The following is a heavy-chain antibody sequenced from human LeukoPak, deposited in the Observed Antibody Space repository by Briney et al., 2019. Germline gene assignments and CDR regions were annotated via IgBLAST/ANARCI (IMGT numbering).Heavy chain of an antibody. Sequence: SETLSLTCTVSGGSISSGGYYWSWIRQNPGKGLEWIGYIYYSGSTYYNPSLKSRVTISVDTSKNQFSLKLSSVTAADTAVYYCARVETYYYDSSGYPYFDYWGQGTLVTVSS. CDR1: GGSISSGGYY. CDR3: ARVETYYYDSSGYPYFDY. V-gene: IGHV4-31*03. J-gene: IGHJ4*02. CDR2: IYYSGST. D-gene: IGHD3-22*01.